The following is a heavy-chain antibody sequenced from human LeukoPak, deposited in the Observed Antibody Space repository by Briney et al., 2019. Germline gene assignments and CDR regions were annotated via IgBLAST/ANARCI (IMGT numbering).Heavy chain of an antibody. J-gene: IGHJ3*02. D-gene: IGHD2-21*01. CDR2: INPNSGGR. V-gene: IGHV1-2*02. Sequence: ASVKVSCKASGYTFTGYYMHWVGQAPGQGREGRGWINPNSGGRNYAQKFQGRVTITRDTTNSKAKMERRRQRSDGTAVYYCARDTAIVVVIAFDIWGQGTMVTVSS. CDR1: GYTFTGYY. CDR3: ARDTAIVVVIAFDI.